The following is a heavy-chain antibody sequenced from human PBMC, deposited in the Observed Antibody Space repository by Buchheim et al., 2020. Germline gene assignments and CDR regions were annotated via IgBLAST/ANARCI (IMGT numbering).Heavy chain of an antibody. V-gene: IGHV3-23*01. CDR2: ISGSGGST. D-gene: IGHD3-3*01. CDR3: AKEGYDFWSGYYIDYYYGMDV. Sequence: EVQLFESGGGLVQPGGSLRLSCAASGFTFSSYAMSWVRQAPGKGLEWVSAISGSGGSTYYADSVKGRFTISRDNSKNTLYLQMNSLRAEDTAVYYCAKEGYDFWSGYYIDYYYGMDVWGQGTT. CDR1: GFTFSSYA. J-gene: IGHJ6*02.